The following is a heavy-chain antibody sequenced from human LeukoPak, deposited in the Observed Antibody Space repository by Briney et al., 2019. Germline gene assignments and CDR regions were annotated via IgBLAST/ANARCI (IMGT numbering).Heavy chain of an antibody. J-gene: IGHJ4*02. Sequence: GGSLRLSCAASGFTVSSNYMSWVRQAPGKGLEWVSIIYSGGSTFYADSVKGRFTISRDNSKNTLYLQMNSLRAEDTAVYYCAKSWCETICYGIYDWGQGTLVTVS. D-gene: IGHD2-2*01. V-gene: IGHV3-53*01. CDR2: IYSGGST. CDR1: GFTVSSNY. CDR3: AKSWCETICYGIYD.